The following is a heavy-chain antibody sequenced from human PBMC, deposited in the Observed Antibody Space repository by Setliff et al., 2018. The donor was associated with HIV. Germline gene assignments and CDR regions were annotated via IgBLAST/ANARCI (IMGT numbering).Heavy chain of an antibody. D-gene: IGHD6-13*01. V-gene: IGHV4-61*02. J-gene: IGHJ5*02. CDR1: NGSISSGSFY. CDR2: INTSGST. Sequence: PSETLSLTCTVSNGSISSGSFYWNWIRQPAGKGLEWSGRINTSGSTNYNPSLKSRVTISVDKSQNQFSLKLSSVTAADTAVYYCARDFKRYNSPCRFDPWGQGTLVTVSS. CDR3: ARDFKRYNSPCRFDP.